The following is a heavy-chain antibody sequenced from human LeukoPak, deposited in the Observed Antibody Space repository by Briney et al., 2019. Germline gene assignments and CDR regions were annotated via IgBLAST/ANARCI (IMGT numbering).Heavy chain of an antibody. CDR2: MNPNSGDT. CDR1: GYTFTSFH. CDR3: ATRRRAGAAPSAFDI. V-gene: IGHV1-8*01. J-gene: IGHJ3*02. Sequence: ASVKVSCKASGYTFTSFHINWVRQATGQGLEWMGWMNPNSGDTAYAHKFQSRITMTRSTSITTAYMELSSLRSEDTAVYYCATRRRAGAAPSAFDIWGQGTMVTVSS. D-gene: IGHD7-27*01.